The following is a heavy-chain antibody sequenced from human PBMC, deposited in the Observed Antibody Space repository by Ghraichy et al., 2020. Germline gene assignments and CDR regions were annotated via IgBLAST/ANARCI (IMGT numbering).Heavy chain of an antibody. D-gene: IGHD2-21*01. Sequence: GGSLRLSCAASGVSVSSNQMSWVRQAPGKGLEWVAILYSDGSAFYADTVRGRFTISRDDSRNTLYLQMNSLRAEDTAVYYCARDRRYCGNNCYLYYYYGMDLWGRGTTGTGSS. CDR2: LYSDGSA. J-gene: IGHJ6*02. V-gene: IGHV3-53*01. CDR1: GVSVSSNQ. CDR3: ARDRRYCGNNCYLYYYYGMDL.